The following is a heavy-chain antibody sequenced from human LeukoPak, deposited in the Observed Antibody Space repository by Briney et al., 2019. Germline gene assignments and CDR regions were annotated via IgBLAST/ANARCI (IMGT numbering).Heavy chain of an antibody. CDR3: ARDALGALGY. CDR2: ISSSSSYI. V-gene: IGHV3-21*01. Sequence: GGSLRLSCAASGFTFSSYSMNWVRQAPGKGLEWVSSISSSSSYIYYADSVKGRFTISRDNAKNSLYLQMNSLRAKDTAVYYCARDALGALGYWGQGTLVTVSS. J-gene: IGHJ4*02. CDR1: GFTFSSYS. D-gene: IGHD3-16*01.